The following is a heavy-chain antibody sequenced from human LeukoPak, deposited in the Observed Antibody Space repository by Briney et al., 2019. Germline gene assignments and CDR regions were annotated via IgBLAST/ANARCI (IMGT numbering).Heavy chain of an antibody. Sequence: ASVKVSCKASGYTFTSYYIHWVRQAPGQGLQWMGIINPSGGSTSYAQKFQGRVTITRDTSASTAYMELSSLRSEDTAVYYCARYTYYYDSSGYYYHWFDPWGQGTLVTVSS. CDR2: INPSGGST. V-gene: IGHV1-46*01. D-gene: IGHD3-22*01. CDR1: GYTFTSYY. CDR3: ARYTYYYDSSGYYYHWFDP. J-gene: IGHJ5*02.